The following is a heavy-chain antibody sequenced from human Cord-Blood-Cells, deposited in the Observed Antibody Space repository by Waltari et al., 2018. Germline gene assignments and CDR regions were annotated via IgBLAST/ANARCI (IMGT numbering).Heavy chain of an antibody. J-gene: IGHJ1*01. V-gene: IGHV4-39*01. D-gene: IGHD4-17*01. CDR2: IYYSGRT. CDR1: GGSISSSSYY. CDR3: ARRGYGDYGYFQH. Sequence: QLQLQESGPGLVKPSETLSLTCTVSGGSISSSSYYWGWIRQPPGKGLEWIGCIYYSGRTDYNPSLKSRVTISVDTSKNQFSLKLSSVTAADTAVYSCARRGYGDYGYFQHWGQGTLVTVSS.